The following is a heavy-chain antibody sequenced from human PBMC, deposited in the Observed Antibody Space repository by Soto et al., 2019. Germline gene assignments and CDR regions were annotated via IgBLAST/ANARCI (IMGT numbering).Heavy chain of an antibody. CDR2: IKQDGSEK. J-gene: IGHJ4*02. CDR1: GLRFSSYG. CDR3: VSGADY. V-gene: IGHV3-7*05. Sequence: GGSLRLSCAASGLRFSSYGMTWVRQAPGKGLEWVANIKQDGSEKYYVDSVKGRFTISRDNAKNSLYLQMNSLRAEDTAVYYCVSGADYWGQGTLVTVSS.